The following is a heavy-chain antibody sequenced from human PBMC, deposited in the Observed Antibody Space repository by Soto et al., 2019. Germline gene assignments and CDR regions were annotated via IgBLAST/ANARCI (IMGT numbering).Heavy chain of an antibody. CDR1: GYNFNTYW. J-gene: IGHJ4*02. CDR2: IYPGDSYT. CDR3: ARRAPDIDSATYQLDF. D-gene: IGHD1-26*01. Sequence: GESLKISCKGSGYNFNTYWIGWVRQMPGKGLEWMGLIYPGDSYTRYSPSFQGQVTISADKSLSTAYLQWSGLKASDTAMYYCARRAPDIDSATYQLDFWGQGTQVTVS. V-gene: IGHV5-51*01.